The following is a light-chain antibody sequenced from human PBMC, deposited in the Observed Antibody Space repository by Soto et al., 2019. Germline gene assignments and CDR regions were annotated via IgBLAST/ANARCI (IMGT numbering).Light chain of an antibody. CDR2: GAS. CDR3: QQYYDWLPLT. V-gene: IGKV3D-15*01. CDR1: QSVNIY. Sequence: EIVMTQSPATLSVSPGERATLSCRASQSVNIYLAWYQQKPGQAPRLLIFGASYRATGIPARFSGSGSGTEFNLTISSLQSEDFAVYFCQQYYDWLPLTFXGGTKVDIK. J-gene: IGKJ4*01.